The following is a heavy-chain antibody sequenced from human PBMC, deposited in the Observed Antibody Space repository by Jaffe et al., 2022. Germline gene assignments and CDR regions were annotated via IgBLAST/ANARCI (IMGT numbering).Heavy chain of an antibody. CDR1: GFTFSSYG. J-gene: IGHJ1*01. V-gene: IGHV3-30*18. CDR3: AKDPDRFLGLWGRYFQH. CDR2: ISYDGSNK. Sequence: QVQLVESGGGVVQPGRSLRLSCAASGFTFSSYGMHWVRQAPGKGLEWVAVISYDGSNKYYADSVKGRFTISRDNSKNTLYLQMNSLRAEDTAVYYCAKDPDRFLGLWGRYFQHWGQGTLVTVSS. D-gene: IGHD3-3*01.